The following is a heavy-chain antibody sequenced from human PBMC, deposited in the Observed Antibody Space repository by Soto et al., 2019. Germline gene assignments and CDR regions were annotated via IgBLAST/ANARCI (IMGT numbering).Heavy chain of an antibody. D-gene: IGHD3-10*01. V-gene: IGHV3-49*03. CDR3: TRDRTPMVRGAMDAYYYYYMDV. Sequence: GGSLRLSCTASGFTFGDYAMSWFRQAPGKGLEWVGFIRSKAYGGTTEYAASVKGRFTISRDDSKSIAYLQMNSLKTEDTAVYYCTRDRTPMVRGAMDAYYYYYMDVWGKGTTVTVSS. J-gene: IGHJ6*03. CDR1: GFTFGDYA. CDR2: IRSKAYGGTT.